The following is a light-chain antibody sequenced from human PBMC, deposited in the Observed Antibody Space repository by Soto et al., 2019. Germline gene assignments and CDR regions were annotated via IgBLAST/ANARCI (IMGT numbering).Light chain of an antibody. V-gene: IGKV3-11*01. Sequence: EVVLTQSPATLSFSPGETATLSCRASQSVSFYLGWYQQKPGQAPRRLVYDVSNRATGVPARFSGSGSETDFNLTIRSLGPDDFAVYNCQQRRHWPWTFGQGTTV. CDR1: QSVSFY. CDR2: DVS. CDR3: QQRRHWPWT. J-gene: IGKJ1*01.